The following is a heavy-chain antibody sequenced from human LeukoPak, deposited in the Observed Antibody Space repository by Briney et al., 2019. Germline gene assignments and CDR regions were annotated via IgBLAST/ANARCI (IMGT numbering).Heavy chain of an antibody. Sequence: GGSLRLSCAGSGFTFSDHYMDWVRQAPGKGLEWVGRVRKKANSYTTEYAASVKGRFIISRDDSKNSLYLQMNSLKTEDTAVYYCARSNSSSYYYMDVWGKGTTVTVSS. V-gene: IGHV3-72*01. CDR3: ARSNSSSYYYMDV. D-gene: IGHD6-13*01. CDR1: GFTFSDHY. CDR2: VRKKANSYTT. J-gene: IGHJ6*03.